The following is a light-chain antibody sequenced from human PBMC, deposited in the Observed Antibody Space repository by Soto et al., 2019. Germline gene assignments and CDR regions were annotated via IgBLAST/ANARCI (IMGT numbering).Light chain of an antibody. J-gene: IGKJ1*01. Sequence: DIQMTQSPSSLSASVGDRVTITCRASQSISRYVNWFQQKPGKAPKLLIYTASSLQSGVPSRFSGSGSGTGFTLTISSLQPDDFATYYCQQSYSILGGFGQGTKVEI. CDR1: QSISRY. V-gene: IGKV1-39*01. CDR2: TAS. CDR3: QQSYSILGG.